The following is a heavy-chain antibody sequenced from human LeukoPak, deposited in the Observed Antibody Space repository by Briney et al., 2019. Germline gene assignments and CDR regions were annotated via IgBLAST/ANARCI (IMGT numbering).Heavy chain of an antibody. Sequence: SVKVSCKVSGGSFTDNAISWVRQAPGQGPEWMGRILPIFGTADYAERFQGRLTPTADKTTTTAYMELTSLKIEDTAFYFCARGKGFVGHFDFWGQGTLVTVSS. J-gene: IGHJ4*02. CDR3: ARGKGFVGHFDF. D-gene: IGHD3-3*01. CDR1: GGSFTDNA. CDR2: ILPIFGTA. V-gene: IGHV1-69*06.